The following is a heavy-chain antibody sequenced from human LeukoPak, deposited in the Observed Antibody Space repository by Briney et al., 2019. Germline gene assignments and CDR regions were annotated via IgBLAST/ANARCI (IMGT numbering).Heavy chain of an antibody. CDR1: GFTFSSYS. CDR3: ARMRGYYGSGSYFNWFDP. D-gene: IGHD3-10*01. Sequence: GGSLRLSCAASGFTFSSYSMNWVRQAPGKGLEWVSSISSSSSYIYYADSVKGRFTISRDNAKNSLYLQMNSLRAEDTAVYYCARMRGYYGSGSYFNWFDPWGQGTLVTVSS. V-gene: IGHV3-21*04. J-gene: IGHJ5*02. CDR2: ISSSSSYI.